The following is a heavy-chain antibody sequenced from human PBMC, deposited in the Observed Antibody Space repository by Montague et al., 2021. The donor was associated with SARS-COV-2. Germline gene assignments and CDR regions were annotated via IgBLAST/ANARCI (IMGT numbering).Heavy chain of an antibody. V-gene: IGHV4-39*07. D-gene: IGHD6-13*01. J-gene: IGHJ6*02. Sequence: SETLSLTCTVSGGSISSSSYYWGWIRQPPGKGLEWIGSIYYSGSTYYNPSLKSRVTISVDTPKNQFSLKLSSVTAADTAVYYCARVGRQQLVRLSGMDVWGQGTTVTVS. CDR3: ARVGRQQLVRLSGMDV. CDR1: GGSISSSSYY. CDR2: IYYSGST.